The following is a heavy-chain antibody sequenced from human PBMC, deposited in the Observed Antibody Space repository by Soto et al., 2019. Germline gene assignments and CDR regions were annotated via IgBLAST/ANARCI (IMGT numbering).Heavy chain of an antibody. CDR3: TRITDGTDYNSYGMDV. J-gene: IGHJ6*02. CDR1: GLTFSGSA. CDR2: IRSKAKSYAT. V-gene: IGHV3-73*01. Sequence: QLVESGGGLVQPGGSLTLSCAASGLTFSGSAMHWVRQTSGKGLEWVGRIRSKAKSYATAYAASVNGRFTISRDDSKNTEYLQMNSLKTEDTAVYYCTRITDGTDYNSYGMDVWGQGTTVTVSS.